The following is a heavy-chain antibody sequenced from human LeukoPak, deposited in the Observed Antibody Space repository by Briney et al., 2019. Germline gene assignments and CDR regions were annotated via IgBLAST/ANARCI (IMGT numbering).Heavy chain of an antibody. V-gene: IGHV4-39*07. CDR1: GGSISSSSYY. Sequence: PSETLSLTCTVSGGSISSSSYYWGWIRQPPGKGLEWIGSIYYSGSTYYNPSLKSRVTISVDTSKNQFSLKLSSVTAADTAVYYCAREHYYGSGLRYYYYYYMDVWGTGTTVTISS. CDR2: IYYSGST. J-gene: IGHJ6*03. D-gene: IGHD3-10*01. CDR3: AREHYYGSGLRYYYYYYMDV.